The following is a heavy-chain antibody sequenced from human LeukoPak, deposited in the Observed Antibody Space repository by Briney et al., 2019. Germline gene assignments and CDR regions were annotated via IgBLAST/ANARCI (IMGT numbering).Heavy chain of an antibody. CDR2: IDNRGDT. Sequence: SETLSLTCTVSGDSITSDNYFWSWIRQHPGEGLEWIGYIDNRGDTYYNPSLGSRVTLSIDTSKKQFSLNLSSVTAADTAVYNCAREVMAPSATDAFDIWGQGTMVTVSS. V-gene: IGHV4-31*03. J-gene: IGHJ3*02. D-gene: IGHD2-2*01. CDR1: GDSITSDNYF. CDR3: AREVMAPSATDAFDI.